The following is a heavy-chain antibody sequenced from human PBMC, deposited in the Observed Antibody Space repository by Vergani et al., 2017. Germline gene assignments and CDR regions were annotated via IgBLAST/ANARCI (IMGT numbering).Heavy chain of an antibody. CDR2: IDYSGST. Sequence: QVQLQESGPGLVKPSETLSLPCTVSGGSISSYYWSWIRPTPGKGLEWIGYIDYSGSTNYNPSLKSRVNISVDTSTNQFSRKLSSVTAADTAVYYCARHARYSSGWYLIDYWGQGTLVTVSS. J-gene: IGHJ4*02. CDR1: GGSISSYY. CDR3: ARHARYSSGWYLIDY. V-gene: IGHV4-59*08. D-gene: IGHD6-19*01.